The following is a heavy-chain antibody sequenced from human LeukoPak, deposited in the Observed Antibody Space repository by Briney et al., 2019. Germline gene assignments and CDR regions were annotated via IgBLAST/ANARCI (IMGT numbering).Heavy chain of an antibody. CDR1: GYSFTSYW. J-gene: IGHJ4*02. D-gene: IGHD2-2*01. CDR3: ARQYCSSTSCYYFDY. Sequence: GESLKISCKGSGYSFTSYWIGWVRQMPGKGLEWMGSIYPGDSDTRYSPSFQGQVTISADKSISTAYLQWSSLKASDTAMYYCARQYCSSTSCYYFDYWGQGTLVTVSS. CDR2: IYPGDSDT. V-gene: IGHV5-51*01.